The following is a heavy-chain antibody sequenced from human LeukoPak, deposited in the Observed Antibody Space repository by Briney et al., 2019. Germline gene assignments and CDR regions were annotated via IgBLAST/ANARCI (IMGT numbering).Heavy chain of an antibody. CDR3: ARDPFSVGMDV. J-gene: IGHJ6*04. Sequence: ASVKVSCKASGYTFTSYGISWVRQAPGQGLEWTGWISGYNGNTNYAQKVQGRVTMTTDTSTSTAYMELRSLRSDDTAVYYCARDPFSVGMDVWGKGTTVTVSS. V-gene: IGHV1-18*04. CDR1: GYTFTSYG. CDR2: ISGYNGNT.